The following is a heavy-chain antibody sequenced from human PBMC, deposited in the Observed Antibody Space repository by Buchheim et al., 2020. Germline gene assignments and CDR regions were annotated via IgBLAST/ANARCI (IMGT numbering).Heavy chain of an antibody. CDR2: IKPDGSQK. J-gene: IGHJ4*02. V-gene: IGHV3-7*01. D-gene: IGHD6-13*01. CDR3: ANAPAAAGIY. CDR1: GFTFSTHW. Sequence: EVQLVESGGGLVQPGGSLRLSCAASGFTFSTHWMTWVRQAPGKGLEWLANIKPDGSQKNYVDSVKGRFTISRDKAKHSLSLQMNSLRAEDTAVYYCANAPAAAGIYWGQG.